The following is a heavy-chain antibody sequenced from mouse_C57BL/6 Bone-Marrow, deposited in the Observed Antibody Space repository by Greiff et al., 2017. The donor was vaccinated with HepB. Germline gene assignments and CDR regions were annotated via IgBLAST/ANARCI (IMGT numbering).Heavy chain of an antibody. Sequence: QVQLQQPGAELVKPGASVKLSCKASGYTFTSYWMHWVKQRPGQGLEWIGMIHPKSGSTNYNEKFKSKATLTVDKSSSTAYMQLTSLTSEDSAVYYCARSGAFYYYGNSPTFDYWGQGTPLTVSS. D-gene: IGHD1-1*01. CDR2: IHPKSGST. J-gene: IGHJ2*01. CDR3: ARSGAFYYYGNSPTFDY. V-gene: IGHV1-64*01. CDR1: GYTFTSYW.